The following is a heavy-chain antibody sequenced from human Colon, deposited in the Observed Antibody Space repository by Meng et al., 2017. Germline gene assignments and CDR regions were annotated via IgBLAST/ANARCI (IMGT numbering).Heavy chain of an antibody. V-gene: IGHV7-4-1*02. CDR3: ARKASGYSYSTN. CDR2: INTNTQEP. Sequence: QVQLVQSGFELRKPGASVKVSCKASEYSFTTFGINWVRQAPGQGLEWLGWINTNTQEPTYAQGFTGRYAFSLDTSVSTAYLQISSLESEDTAVYYCARKASGYSYSTNWGQGTLVTVSS. CDR1: EYSFTTFG. D-gene: IGHD3-22*01. J-gene: IGHJ4*02.